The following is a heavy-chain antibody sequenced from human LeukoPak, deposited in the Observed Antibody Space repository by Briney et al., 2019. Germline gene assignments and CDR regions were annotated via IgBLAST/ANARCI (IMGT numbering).Heavy chain of an antibody. CDR3: ARVYYNSGWSRFLGFDY. V-gene: IGHV5-51*01. CDR1: GYSFTSYW. J-gene: IGHJ4*02. CDR2: IYPADSDT. D-gene: IGHD6-19*01. Sequence: PGESLKISCKGSGYSFTSYWIGWVRQMPGKGLEWMGIIYPADSDTRYSSSFQGQVTISADKSISTAYLQWSSLKASDTAMYYCARVYYNSGWSRFLGFDYWGQGTLVTVSS.